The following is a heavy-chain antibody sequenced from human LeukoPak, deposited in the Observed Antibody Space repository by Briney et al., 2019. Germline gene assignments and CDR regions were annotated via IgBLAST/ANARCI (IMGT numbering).Heavy chain of an antibody. J-gene: IGHJ5*02. D-gene: IGHD6-13*01. V-gene: IGHV3-48*01. Sequence: GGSLRLSCAASGLTFSNYAMTWVRQAPGKGLEWVSYITSSSSTIYYADSVKGRFTISRDNAKNSLYLQMNSLRAEDTAVYYCARGYSSSSRLNWFDPWGQGTLVTVSS. CDR1: GLTFSNYA. CDR2: ITSSSSTI. CDR3: ARGYSSSSRLNWFDP.